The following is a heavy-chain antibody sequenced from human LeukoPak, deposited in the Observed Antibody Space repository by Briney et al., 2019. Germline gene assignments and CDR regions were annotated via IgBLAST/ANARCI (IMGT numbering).Heavy chain of an antibody. V-gene: IGHV3-23*01. CDR1: GFTFSSYA. J-gene: IGHJ4*02. Sequence: PGGSLRLSRAASGFTFSSYAMSWVRQAPGKGLEWVSAISGSGGSTYYADSVKGRFTISRDNSKNTLYLQMNSLRAEDTAVYYCAKGQVVTGPEPYYFDYWGQGTLVTVSS. CDR2: ISGSGGST. D-gene: IGHD2-21*02. CDR3: AKGQVVTGPEPYYFDY.